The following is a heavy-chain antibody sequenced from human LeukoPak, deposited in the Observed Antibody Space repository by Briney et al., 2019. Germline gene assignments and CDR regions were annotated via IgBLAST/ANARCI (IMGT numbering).Heavy chain of an antibody. Sequence: ASVKVSCKASGYTFTGYYMHWVRQAPGQGLEWMGWINPNSGGTNYAQKFQGRVTMTRDTSISTAYVELSRLRSDDTAVYYCARVVFGNNWNDFGYWGQGTLVTVSS. D-gene: IGHD1-20*01. CDR3: ARVVFGNNWNDFGY. CDR2: INPNSGGT. J-gene: IGHJ4*02. V-gene: IGHV1-2*02. CDR1: GYTFTGYY.